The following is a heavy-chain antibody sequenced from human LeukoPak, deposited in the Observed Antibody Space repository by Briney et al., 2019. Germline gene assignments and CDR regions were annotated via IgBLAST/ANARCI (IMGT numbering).Heavy chain of an antibody. CDR2: ISGSGGST. D-gene: IGHD3-3*01. CDR1: GFTFSSYA. CDR3: AKAKPSLEWLPQFDY. Sequence: AGGSLRLSCAASGFTFSSYAMSWVRQAPGKGLEWVSAISGSGGSTHYADSVKGRFTISRDNSKNTLYLQMNSLRAEDTAVYYCAKAKPSLEWLPQFDYWGQGTLVTVSS. V-gene: IGHV3-23*01. J-gene: IGHJ4*02.